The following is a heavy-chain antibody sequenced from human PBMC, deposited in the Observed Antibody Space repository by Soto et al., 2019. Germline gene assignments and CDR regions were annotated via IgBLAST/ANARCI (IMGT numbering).Heavy chain of an antibody. V-gene: IGHV3-23*01. CDR3: AKRITIFGQQARGIDS. Sequence: GGSLRLSCAASGFTFINYAMTWVRQAPGEGLEWVSTIDNSGGHTYYADSVKGRFTISRDNSKNTLYLQMNSLKAEDTAVYYCAKRITIFGQQARGIDSWGQGTLVTVSS. D-gene: IGHD3-3*01. CDR2: IDNSGGHT. J-gene: IGHJ4*02. CDR1: GFTFINYA.